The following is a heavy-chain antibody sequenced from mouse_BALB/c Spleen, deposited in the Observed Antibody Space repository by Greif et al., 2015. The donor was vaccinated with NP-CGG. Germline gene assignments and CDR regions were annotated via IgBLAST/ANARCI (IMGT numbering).Heavy chain of an antibody. CDR2: ILPGSGST. CDR1: GYAFSSYW. V-gene: IGHV1-9*01. CDR3: ASPSFAY. Sequence: VMLVESGAELMKPGASVKISCKATGYAFSSYWIEWVKQRPGHGLEWIGEILPGSGSTNYNEKFKGKATFTADTSSNTAYMQLSSLTSEDSAVYYCASPSFAYWGQGTLVTVSA. J-gene: IGHJ3*01.